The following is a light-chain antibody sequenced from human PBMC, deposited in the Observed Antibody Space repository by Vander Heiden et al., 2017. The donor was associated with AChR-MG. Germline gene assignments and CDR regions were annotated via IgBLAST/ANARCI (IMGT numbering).Light chain of an antibody. CDR1: QSVLYSSNNKNY. Sequence: DIVMTQSPDSLAGSLGERATINCKSSQSVLYSSNNKNYLTWYQQKPGQPPKLLIYWASTRESGVPDRFSGSGSGTDFTLTISSLQAEDVAVYYCQQSYSTPLTFGGGTKVEIK. V-gene: IGKV4-1*01. CDR2: WAS. J-gene: IGKJ4*01. CDR3: QQSYSTPLT.